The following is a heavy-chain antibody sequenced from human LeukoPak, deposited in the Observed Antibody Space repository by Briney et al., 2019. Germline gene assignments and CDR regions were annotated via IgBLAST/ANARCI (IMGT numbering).Heavy chain of an antibody. CDR1: GGSFSGYY. J-gene: IGHJ3*02. D-gene: IGHD2-2*01. Sequence: SETLSLTCAVYGGSFSGYYWSWIRQPPGKGLEWIGEVNHSGSTNYNPSLKSRVTISVDTSKNQFSLKLSSVTAADTAVYYCASLWPYQLSAFDIWGQGTMVTVSS. CDR2: VNHSGST. CDR3: ASLWPYQLSAFDI. V-gene: IGHV4-34*01.